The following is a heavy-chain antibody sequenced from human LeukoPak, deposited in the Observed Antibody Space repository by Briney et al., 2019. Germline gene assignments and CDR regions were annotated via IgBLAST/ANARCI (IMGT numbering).Heavy chain of an antibody. J-gene: IGHJ4*02. CDR2: ISYSGTT. V-gene: IGHV4-59*13. Sequence: KPSETLSLTCTVSGGSINSYWWNWIRQPPGKGLEWIGFISYSGTTNYNPSLKSRVTISVDTSKNQFSLKMSSVTAADTAVYYCARVVTYYDNYYFDYWGQGTLVTVSS. D-gene: IGHD3-9*01. CDR1: GGSINSYW. CDR3: ARVVTYYDNYYFDY.